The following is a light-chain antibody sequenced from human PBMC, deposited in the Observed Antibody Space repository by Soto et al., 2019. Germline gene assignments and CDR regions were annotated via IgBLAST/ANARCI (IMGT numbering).Light chain of an antibody. CDR2: EGI. J-gene: IGLJ1*01. CDR1: SSDVATFNL. Sequence: LTQPASVSASPGQSITISCTATSSDVATFNLVSWYQQHPGKAPKSIIYEGIKRPSGVSNRFSGSKSGNTASLTISGLQAEDEADYYCSSYAGGSTYVFGTGTKVTVL. CDR3: SSYAGGSTYV. V-gene: IGLV2-23*01.